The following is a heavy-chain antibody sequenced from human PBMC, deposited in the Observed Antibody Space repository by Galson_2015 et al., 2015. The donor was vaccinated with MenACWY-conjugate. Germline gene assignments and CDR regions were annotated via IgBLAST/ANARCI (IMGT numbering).Heavy chain of an antibody. D-gene: IGHD2-21*02. CDR1: GFTFSSYS. Sequence: SLRLSCAASGFTFSSYSMNWVRQAPGKGLEWVSSISSSSSYIYYADSVKGRFTISRDNAKNSPYLQMNSLRAEDTAVYYCARGHIVVVTAIGYFDYWGQGTLVTVSS. CDR2: ISSSSSYI. V-gene: IGHV3-21*01. CDR3: ARGHIVVVTAIGYFDY. J-gene: IGHJ4*02.